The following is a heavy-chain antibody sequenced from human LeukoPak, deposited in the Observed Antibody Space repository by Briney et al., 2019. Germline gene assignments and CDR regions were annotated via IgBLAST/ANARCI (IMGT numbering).Heavy chain of an antibody. V-gene: IGHV1-2*02. Sequence: AASVKVSCKASGYTFTGYYMHWVRQAPGQGLEWMGWINPNSGGTNYAQKFQGRVTMTRDTSISTAYMELSRLRSDDTAVYYCARDRGSDYYYMDVWGRGTTVTVSS. J-gene: IGHJ6*03. CDR1: GYTFTGYY. D-gene: IGHD3-10*01. CDR3: ARDRGSDYYYMDV. CDR2: INPNSGGT.